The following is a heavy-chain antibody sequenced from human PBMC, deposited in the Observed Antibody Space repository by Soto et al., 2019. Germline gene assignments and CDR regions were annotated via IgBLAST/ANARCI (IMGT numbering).Heavy chain of an antibody. J-gene: IGHJ5*02. CDR1: GFTFSSYA. Sequence: LRLSCAASGFTFSSYAMHWVRQAPGKGLEWVAVISYDGSNKYYADSVKGRFTISRDNSKNTLYLQMNSLRAEDTAVYYCARDAATLQSSSWYGGWFDPWGQGTLVTVSS. CDR3: ARDAATLQSSSWYGGWFDP. D-gene: IGHD6-13*01. V-gene: IGHV3-30-3*01. CDR2: ISYDGSNK.